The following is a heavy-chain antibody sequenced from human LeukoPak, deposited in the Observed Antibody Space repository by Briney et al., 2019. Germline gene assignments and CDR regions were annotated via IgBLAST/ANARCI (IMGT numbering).Heavy chain of an antibody. V-gene: IGHV4-39*01. CDR2: IYYSGST. D-gene: IGHD3-22*01. CDR3: ARLDSSGYYWIDY. CDR1: GGSTSSSSYY. Sequence: PSETLSLTCTVSGGSTSSSSYYWGWIRQPPGKGLEWIGSIYYSGSTYYNPSLKSRVTISVDTSKNQFSLKLSSVTAADTAVYYCARLDSSGYYWIDYWGQGTLVTVSS. J-gene: IGHJ4*02.